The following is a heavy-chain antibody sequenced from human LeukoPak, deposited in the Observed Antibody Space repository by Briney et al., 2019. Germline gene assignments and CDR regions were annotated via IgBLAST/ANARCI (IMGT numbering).Heavy chain of an antibody. CDR1: GFIFSKYN. D-gene: IGHD1-7*01. CDR3: ARGDNWTYGIDY. V-gene: IGHV3-48*01. CDR2: ISSSTTTI. Sequence: PGGSLRLSCAASGFIFSKYNMNWLRRAPGKGLEWVSYISSSTTTIYYADSVKGRFTISRDNAKNSLYLQMNSLRAEDTAVYYCARGDNWTYGIDYWGQGTLVTVSS. J-gene: IGHJ4*02.